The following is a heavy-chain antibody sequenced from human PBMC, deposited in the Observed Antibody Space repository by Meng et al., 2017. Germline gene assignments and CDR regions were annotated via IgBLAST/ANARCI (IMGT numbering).Heavy chain of an antibody. J-gene: IGHJ4*02. V-gene: IGHV3-30*01. D-gene: IGHD1-7*01. CDR1: GFTFSIWA. CDR2: ISYDGSNK. CDR3: ARGQNWNYFGFFDY. Sequence: HVPLGAFGGGCGQPGRSLRLSCACSGFTFSIWAIHCVRQAPGKGLEWVAVISYDGSNKYYADSVKGRFTISRDNSKNTLYLQMNSLRADDTAVYYCARGQNWNYFGFFDYWGQGTLVTVSS.